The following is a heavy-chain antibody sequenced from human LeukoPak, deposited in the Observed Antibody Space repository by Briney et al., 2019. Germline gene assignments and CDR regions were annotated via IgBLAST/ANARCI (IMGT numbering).Heavy chain of an antibody. V-gene: IGHV3-20*04. D-gene: IGHD2-21*01. CDR1: GFTFDDYG. CDR3: ARVIHVYYFDY. CDR2: INWNGGST. J-gene: IGHJ4*02. Sequence: GGSLRLSCAASGFTFDDYGMSWVRQAPGKGLEWVSGINWNGGSTGYADSVKGQFTISRDNAKNSQYLQMNSLRAEDTALYYCARVIHVYYFDYWGQGTLLTVSS.